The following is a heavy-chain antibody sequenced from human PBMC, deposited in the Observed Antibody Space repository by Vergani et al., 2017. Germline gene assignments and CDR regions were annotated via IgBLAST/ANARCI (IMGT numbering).Heavy chain of an antibody. J-gene: IGHJ4*02. D-gene: IGHD2-2*01. V-gene: IGHV1-2*02. CDR1: GYTFTDYF. CDR2: INPNSGGT. CDR3: AXVGTSSNRDYFDY. Sequence: QVQLVQSGAEVKKPGASVEVSCKASGYTFTDYFMHWVRQAPGQGLEWMGWINPNSGGTNYAQKFQGRVTMTRDTSISTAYMELSNLGSDDTAVYYCAXVGTSSNRDYFDYWGQGTLVTVSS.